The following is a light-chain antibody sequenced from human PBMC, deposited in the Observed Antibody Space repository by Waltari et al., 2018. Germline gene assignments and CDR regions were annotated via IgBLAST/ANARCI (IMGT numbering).Light chain of an antibody. CDR1: NSDVGGYNY. Sequence: QSALTQPRSVSGSPGQSVTISCTGTNSDVGGYNYVSWYQHHPGKAPKLMIYDVSKRPSGVHDRFSGSKSGNTASLTISGLQAEDEADYYCCSYAGSYTYVFGTGTKVTVL. CDR2: DVS. CDR3: CSYAGSYTYV. V-gene: IGLV2-11*01. J-gene: IGLJ1*01.